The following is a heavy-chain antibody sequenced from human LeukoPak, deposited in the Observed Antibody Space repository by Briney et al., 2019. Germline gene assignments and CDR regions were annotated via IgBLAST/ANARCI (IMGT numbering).Heavy chain of an antibody. D-gene: IGHD1-26*01. CDR1: GYSISSGFY. J-gene: IGHJ4*02. CDR3: ARAVGTTTGLFDY. V-gene: IGHV4-38-2*02. Sequence: PSETLSHTCTVSGYSISSGFYWGWIRQPPGKGLEWIGNVYHGGSSYYNPSLNSRVTISVDTSKNQFSLNLYSVTAADTAVYYCARAVGTTTGLFDYWGQGALVTVSS. CDR2: VYHGGSS.